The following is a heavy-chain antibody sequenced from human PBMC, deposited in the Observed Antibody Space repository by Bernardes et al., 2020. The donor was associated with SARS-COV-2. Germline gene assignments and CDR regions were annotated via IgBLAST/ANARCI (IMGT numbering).Heavy chain of an antibody. V-gene: IGHV3-15*07. D-gene: IGHD3-16*02. CDR1: GFTFRNAW. CDR3: TTEDYDYVWGSYRSYYYYYGMDV. CDR2: IKSKTNGRTT. Sequence: GGSLSPSCAASGFTFRNAWMNWVRQAPGKGLEWVGRIKSKTNGRTTDYAAPVKGRFTISRDDSKNTLYLQMNSLKTEDTAVYYCTTEDYDYVWGSYRSYYYYYGMDVWGQGTTVTVSS. J-gene: IGHJ6*02.